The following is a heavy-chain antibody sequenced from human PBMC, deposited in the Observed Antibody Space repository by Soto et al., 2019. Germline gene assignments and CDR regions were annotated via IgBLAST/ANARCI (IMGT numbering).Heavy chain of an antibody. Sequence: QVQVVESGGGVVQPGRSLRLSCAASGFTFSSYGMHWVRQAPGKGLEWVATIWHDGSNKFYADSVKGRFTIARDNSKNTLFLLMNSLSAEETAVYYCARDTINDWRGTPDSCGQGTLVTVSS. CDR3: ARDTINDWRGTPDS. CDR1: GFTFSSYG. V-gene: IGHV3-33*01. J-gene: IGHJ4*02. D-gene: IGHD2-21*01. CDR2: IWHDGSNK.